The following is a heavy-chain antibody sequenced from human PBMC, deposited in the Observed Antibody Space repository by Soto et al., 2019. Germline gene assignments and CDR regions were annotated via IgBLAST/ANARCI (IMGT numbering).Heavy chain of an antibody. CDR1: GYSISSGYY. J-gene: IGHJ4*02. CDR3: ARAYDFWSGYYID. CDR2: IYHSGST. D-gene: IGHD3-3*01. V-gene: IGHV4-38-2*01. Sequence: PSETLSLTCAVSGYSISSGYYWCFIRQPPGKGLEWIGSIYHSGSTYYNPSLKSRVTISVDTSKNQFSLKLSSVTAADTAVYYCARAYDFWSGYYIDWGQGTLVTVSS.